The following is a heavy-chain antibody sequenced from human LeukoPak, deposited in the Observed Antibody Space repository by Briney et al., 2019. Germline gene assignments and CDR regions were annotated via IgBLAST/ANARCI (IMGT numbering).Heavy chain of an antibody. CDR2: IWYDGSNK. CDR1: GFTFSSYG. CDR3: ARDGIAVAGLNWFDP. V-gene: IGHV3-33*01. D-gene: IGHD6-19*01. J-gene: IGHJ5*02. Sequence: GGFLRLSCAASGFTFSSYGMHWVRQAPGKGLEWVAVIWYDGSNKYYADSVKGRFTISRDNSKNTLYLQMNSLRAEDTAVYYCARDGIAVAGLNWFDPWGQGTLVTVSS.